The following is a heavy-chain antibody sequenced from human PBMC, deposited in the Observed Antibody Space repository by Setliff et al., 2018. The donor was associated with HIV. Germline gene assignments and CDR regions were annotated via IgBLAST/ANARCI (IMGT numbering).Heavy chain of an antibody. CDR1: GGTFSSYA. V-gene: IGHV1-69*05. D-gene: IGHD6-19*01. J-gene: IGHJ4*01. Sequence: ASVKVSCKTSGGTFSSYAVSWVRQAPGQGLEWMGGMIPAFGTANYAQKFQGRVTITTDESTSTAYMELSGLRSEDTAVYFCARDGLLVAGIRFDYWGQGTLVTVSS. CDR3: ARDGLLVAGIRFDY. CDR2: MIPAFGTA.